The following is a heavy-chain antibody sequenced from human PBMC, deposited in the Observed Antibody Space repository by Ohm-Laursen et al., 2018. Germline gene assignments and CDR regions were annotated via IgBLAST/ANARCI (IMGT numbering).Heavy chain of an antibody. CDR1: GFNFSSYS. Sequence: GSLRLSCSASGFNFSSYSMNWVRQAPGKGLEWVSYISSSSSTIYYADSVKGRFTISRGNAKNSLYLQMNSLRAEDTAVYYCARDAEERSGSYELHDAFDIWGQGTMVTVSS. CDR3: ARDAEERSGSYELHDAFDI. D-gene: IGHD1-26*01. J-gene: IGHJ3*02. V-gene: IGHV3-48*01. CDR2: ISSSSSTI.